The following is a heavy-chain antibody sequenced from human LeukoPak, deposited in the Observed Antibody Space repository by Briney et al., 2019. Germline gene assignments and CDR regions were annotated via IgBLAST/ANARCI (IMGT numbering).Heavy chain of an antibody. V-gene: IGHV4-59*02. CDR3: ARAGDYGDYVGWFDP. Sequence: SETLSLTCTVSGGSVSSYYWSWIRQPPGEGLEWIGYIYYSGSTNYNPSLKSRVTMSVDTSKNQFSLKLTSVTAADTAVYYCARAGDYGDYVGWFDPWGQGTLVTVSS. CDR1: GGSVSSYY. J-gene: IGHJ5*02. CDR2: IYYSGST. D-gene: IGHD4-17*01.